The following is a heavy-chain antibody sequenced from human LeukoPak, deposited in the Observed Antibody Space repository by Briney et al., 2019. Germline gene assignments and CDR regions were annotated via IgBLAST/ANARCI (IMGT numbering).Heavy chain of an antibody. Sequence: ETLSLTCTVSGGSISSSSYYWGWIRQPPGKGLEWVSVIYSGGSTYYADSVKGRFTISRDNSKNTLYLQMNSLRAEDTAVYYCAGASYVSSLYFDYWGQGTLVTVSS. V-gene: IGHV3-66*01. CDR3: AGASYVSSLYFDY. J-gene: IGHJ4*02. CDR2: IYSGGST. CDR1: GGSISSSSYY. D-gene: IGHD3-16*01.